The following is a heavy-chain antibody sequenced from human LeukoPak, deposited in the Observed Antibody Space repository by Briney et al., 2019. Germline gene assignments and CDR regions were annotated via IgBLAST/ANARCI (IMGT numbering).Heavy chain of an antibody. CDR3: ARVSAYRWELPDGIDY. CDR1: GFTFSDYY. D-gene: IGHD1-26*01. Sequence: GSLRLSCAASGFTFSDYYMSWIRPPPGKVLEWIGEINHSGSTNYNPSLKSRVTISVDTSKNQFSLKLSSVTAADTAVYYCARVSAYRWELPDGIDYWGQGTLVTVSS. V-gene: IGHV4-34*01. CDR2: INHSGST. J-gene: IGHJ4*02.